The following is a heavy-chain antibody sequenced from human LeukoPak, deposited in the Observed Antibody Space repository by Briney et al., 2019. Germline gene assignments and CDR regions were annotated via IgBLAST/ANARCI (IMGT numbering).Heavy chain of an antibody. CDR2: FYYSGST. D-gene: IGHD1-14*01. V-gene: IGHV4-39*01. CDR3: ASGSGYFFDY. J-gene: IGHJ4*02. CDR1: GGSISRTSYY. Sequence: PSGTLSLTCTVSGGSISRTSYYWGWIRQPPGKGLEWIETFYYSGSTYYNPSLKSRVTISVDTSKNQFSLKLSSVTAADTAVYYCASGSGYFFDYWGQGTLVTVSS.